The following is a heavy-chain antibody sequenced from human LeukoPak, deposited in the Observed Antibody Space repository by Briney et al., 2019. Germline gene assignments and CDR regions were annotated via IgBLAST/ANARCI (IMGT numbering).Heavy chain of an antibody. D-gene: IGHD1-26*01. V-gene: IGHV3-23*01. Sequence: GGSLRLSWAASGFTFSSYAMSWVRQAPGKGLEWVSAISGSGGSTYYADSVKGRFTISRDNSKNTLYLQMNSLRAEDTAVYYCAKDGPRGSYSYYFDYWGQGTLVTVCS. J-gene: IGHJ4*02. CDR1: GFTFSSYA. CDR2: ISGSGGST. CDR3: AKDGPRGSYSYYFDY.